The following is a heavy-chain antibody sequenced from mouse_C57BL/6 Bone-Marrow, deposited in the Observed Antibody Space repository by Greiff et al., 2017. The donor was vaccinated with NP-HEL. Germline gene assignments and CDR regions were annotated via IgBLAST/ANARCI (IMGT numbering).Heavy chain of an antibody. J-gene: IGHJ3*01. V-gene: IGHV14-3*01. D-gene: IGHD2-4*01. CDR1: GFNIKNTY. Sequence: EVKLVESVAELVRPGASVKLSCTASGFNIKNTYMHWVKQRPEQGLEWIGRIDPANGNTKYAPKFQGKATITADTSSNTAYLQLSSLTSEDTAIYYCARDGDYDGDWFAYWGQGTLVTVSA. CDR2: IDPANGNT. CDR3: ARDGDYDGDWFAY.